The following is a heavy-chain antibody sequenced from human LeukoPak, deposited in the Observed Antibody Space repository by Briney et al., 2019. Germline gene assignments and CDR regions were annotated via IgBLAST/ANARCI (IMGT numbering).Heavy chain of an antibody. V-gene: IGHV3-23*01. CDR2: ISGSGGST. Sequence: PGGSLRLSCAASGFTFSSYAMSWVRQAPGKGLEWVSAISGSGGSTYYADSVKGRFTISRDNSKNTLYLQMNSLRAEDTAVYYCAKDVPAVVGATNWYFDLWGRGTLVIVSS. CDR3: AKDVPAVVGATNWYFDL. CDR1: GFTFSSYA. D-gene: IGHD1-26*01. J-gene: IGHJ2*01.